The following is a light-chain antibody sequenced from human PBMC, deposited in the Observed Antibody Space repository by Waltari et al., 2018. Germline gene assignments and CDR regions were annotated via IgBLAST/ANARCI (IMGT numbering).Light chain of an antibody. Sequence: QSAMTQPASVSGSPGQSITISCTGTSSDVGGDHQGSWYPQHPGKAPKLMIYDVSTRPPGVSDRFSGSNSGNTASLPISGLQAEDDADYYCSSYTSSSTYVFGTGPTVTVL. CDR1: SSDVGGDHQ. CDR3: SSYTSSSTYV. CDR2: DVS. V-gene: IGLV2-14*01. J-gene: IGLJ1*01.